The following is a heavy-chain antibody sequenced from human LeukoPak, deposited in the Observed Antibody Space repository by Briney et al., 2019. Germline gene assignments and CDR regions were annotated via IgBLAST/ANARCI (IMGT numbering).Heavy chain of an antibody. CDR1: GFTFSSYS. D-gene: IGHD6-13*01. Sequence: GGSLRLSCAASGFTFSSYSMNWVRQAPGKGLEWVSSISSRSSYIYYADSVKGRCTIYRDNAKNSLYLQMNSLRAEDTAVYYCARGSGRAAAGTGDYWGQGTLVTVSS. CDR3: ARGSGRAAAGTGDY. CDR2: ISSRSSYI. V-gene: IGHV3-21*01. J-gene: IGHJ4*02.